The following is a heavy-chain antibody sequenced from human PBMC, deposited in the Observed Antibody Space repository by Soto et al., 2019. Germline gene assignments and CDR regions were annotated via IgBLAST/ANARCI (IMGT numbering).Heavy chain of an antibody. CDR1: GYTFTSYG. V-gene: IGHV1-18*01. CDR3: ARTVRVTSAGILYFDY. J-gene: IGHJ4*02. D-gene: IGHD6-13*01. CDR2: ISAYNGNT. Sequence: ASVKVSCKASGYTFTSYGISWVRQAPGQGLEWMGWISAYNGNTNYAQKLQGRVTMTTDTSTSTAYMELRSLRSDDTAVYYCARTVRVTSAGILYFDYWGQGTLVTVSS.